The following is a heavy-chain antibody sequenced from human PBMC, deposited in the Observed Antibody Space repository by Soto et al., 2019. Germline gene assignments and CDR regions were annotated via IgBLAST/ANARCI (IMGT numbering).Heavy chain of an antibody. D-gene: IGHD3-16*01. V-gene: IGHV3-15*01. J-gene: IGHJ3*01. Sequence: EVLLVESGGGLVKPGGSLRLSCAASGFAFKYARMTWVRQAPGKGLEWVGHIRSNIDGATTAYAAPVKGRFTISRDESKNTVDLQMNSVITEDTAVYYCTTDWGSGTHYARAFDVWGQGTMVTVSS. CDR3: TTDWGSGTHYARAFDV. CDR1: GFAFKYAR. CDR2: IRSNIDGATT.